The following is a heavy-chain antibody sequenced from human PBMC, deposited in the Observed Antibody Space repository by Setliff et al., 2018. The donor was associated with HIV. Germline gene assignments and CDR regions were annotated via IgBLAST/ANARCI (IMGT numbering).Heavy chain of an antibody. D-gene: IGHD6-19*01. CDR2: IFHSGST. V-gene: IGHV4-34*12. CDR1: GGSFSDYF. Sequence: SETLSLTCAVSGGSFSDYFWSWLRQPPGKGLEWIGQIFHSGSTDYNPSLKSRVTISLDTSKNQFSLNLTSVTAADTAVYYCASPFGAVAGTMDVWGKGTTVTVSS. CDR3: ASPFGAVAGTMDV. J-gene: IGHJ6*04.